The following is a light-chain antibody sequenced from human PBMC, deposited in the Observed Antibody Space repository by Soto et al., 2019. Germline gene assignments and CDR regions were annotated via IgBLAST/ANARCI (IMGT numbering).Light chain of an antibody. V-gene: IGLV1-44*01. Sequence: QSVLTQPPSASGTPGQRVTTSCSGSSSNVGINAVNWYQQLPGTAPKLLIYTTNQRPSGVPDRFSGSKSGTSASLAVSGLQSEDEADYYCAAWDDSLNGPVFGGGTKVTVL. CDR2: TTN. J-gene: IGLJ2*01. CDR3: AAWDDSLNGPV. CDR1: SSNVGINA.